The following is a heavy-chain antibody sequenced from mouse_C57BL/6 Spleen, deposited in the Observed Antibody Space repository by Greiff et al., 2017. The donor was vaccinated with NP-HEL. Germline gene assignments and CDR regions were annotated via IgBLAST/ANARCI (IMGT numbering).Heavy chain of an antibody. J-gene: IGHJ4*01. D-gene: IGHD1-1*01. CDR1: GFTFSSYA. Sequence: DVHLVESGEGLVKPGGSLKLSCAASGFTFSSYAMSWVRQTPEKRLEWVAYISSGGDYIYYADTVKGRFTISRDNARNTLYLQMSRLKSEDTAMYYCTRDHYGSDYGAMDYWGQGTSVTVSS. CDR3: TRDHYGSDYGAMDY. V-gene: IGHV5-9-1*02. CDR2: ISSGGDYI.